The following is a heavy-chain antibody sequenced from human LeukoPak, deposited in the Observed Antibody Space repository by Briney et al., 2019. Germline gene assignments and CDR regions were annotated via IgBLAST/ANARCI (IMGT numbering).Heavy chain of an antibody. CDR3: ARDRTYQLLHGFDP. CDR2: IKQDGSEK. Sequence: GGSLRLSCAASGFTFSSYWMSWVRQAPGKGLEWVANIKQDGSEKYYVDSVKGRFTISRDNAKNSLYLQMNSLRAEDTAVYYCARDRTYQLLHGFDPWGQGTLVTVSS. CDR1: GFTFSSYW. V-gene: IGHV3-7*01. J-gene: IGHJ5*02. D-gene: IGHD2-2*01.